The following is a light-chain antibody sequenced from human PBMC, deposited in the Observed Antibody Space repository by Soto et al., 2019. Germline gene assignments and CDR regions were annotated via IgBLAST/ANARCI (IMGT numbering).Light chain of an antibody. CDR1: QSVSSNY. CDR3: QQYGSSPWT. V-gene: IGKV3-20*01. Sequence: EIVLTQSPGTLSLSPGERATLSCRASQSVSSNYLACYQQKPGQAPRPLIYGASSRATGIPDRFSGSGAGTDFTLTISRLEPEYFAVYYCQQYGSSPWTFGQGTKVEIK. J-gene: IGKJ1*01. CDR2: GAS.